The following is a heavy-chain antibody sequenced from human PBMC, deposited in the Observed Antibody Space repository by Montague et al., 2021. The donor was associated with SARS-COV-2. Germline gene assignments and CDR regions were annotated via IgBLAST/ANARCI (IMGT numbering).Heavy chain of an antibody. CDR3: ARITEVVPFDF. CDR2: VHHSGIT. D-gene: IGHD2-15*01. V-gene: IGHV4-59*01. Sequence: SETLSLTCTVSGASITDFYWSWIRQPPGKGLQWVGYVHHSGITNYNPSLKSRVTISIDTPKSRFSLNLRSVTAADTAVYFCARITEVVPFDFWGLGALVSVSS. CDR1: GASITDFY. J-gene: IGHJ4*02.